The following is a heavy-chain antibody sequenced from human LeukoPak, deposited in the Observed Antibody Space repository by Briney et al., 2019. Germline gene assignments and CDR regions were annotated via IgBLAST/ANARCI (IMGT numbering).Heavy chain of an antibody. CDR1: GGSISGYF. D-gene: IGHD2/OR15-2a*01. CDR3: ARYTTSTLPNWFDP. Sequence: SETLSLACTVSGGSISGYFWSWIRQPPGKGLEWIGYIYYTGSTSYNPSLTGRVTISLDTSKNQFSLRLSSVTAAGTAIYYCARYTTSTLPNWFDPWGQGTLVTVSS. J-gene: IGHJ5*02. CDR2: IYYTGST. V-gene: IGHV4-59*08.